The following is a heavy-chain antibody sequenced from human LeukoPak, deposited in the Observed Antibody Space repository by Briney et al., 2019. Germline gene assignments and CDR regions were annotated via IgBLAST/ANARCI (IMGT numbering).Heavy chain of an antibody. J-gene: IGHJ4*02. Sequence: SETLSLTCAVYGYSIRGDDYWGWIRQSPGKGLEWIGSIYHSGSTHYNPSLKSRVTISVDTSKNQFSLMLNSVTAADTAVYYCARNRSVTTTPGFDHWGQGTLVTVSS. D-gene: IGHD4-17*01. CDR3: ARNRSVTTTPGFDH. CDR2: IYHSGST. CDR1: GYSIRGDDY. V-gene: IGHV4-38-2*01.